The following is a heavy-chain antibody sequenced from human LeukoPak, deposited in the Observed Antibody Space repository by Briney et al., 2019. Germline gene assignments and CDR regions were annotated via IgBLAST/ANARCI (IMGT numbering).Heavy chain of an antibody. CDR2: INHSGST. Sequence: KPSETLSLTCAVYGGSFSGYYLSWIRQPPGKGLEWIGEINHSGSTNYNPSLKSRVTISVDTSKNQFSLKLSSVTAADTAVYYCARADYMDVWGKGTTVTVSS. V-gene: IGHV4-34*01. CDR3: ARADYMDV. CDR1: GGSFSGYY. J-gene: IGHJ6*03.